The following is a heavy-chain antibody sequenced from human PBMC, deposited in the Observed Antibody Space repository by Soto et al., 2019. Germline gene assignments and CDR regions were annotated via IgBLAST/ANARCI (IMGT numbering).Heavy chain of an antibody. Sequence: EVQLVESGGGLVQPGGSLRLSCAASGFTFSSYSMNWVRQAPGKGLEWVSYISSSSSTIYYADSVKGRFTISRDNAKNSLYLQMNSLRAEDTAVYYCAREYYDFWSGSLADYYYYMDVWGKGTTVTVS. CDR3: AREYYDFWSGSLADYYYYMDV. CDR1: GFTFSSYS. D-gene: IGHD3-3*01. V-gene: IGHV3-48*01. J-gene: IGHJ6*03. CDR2: ISSSSSTI.